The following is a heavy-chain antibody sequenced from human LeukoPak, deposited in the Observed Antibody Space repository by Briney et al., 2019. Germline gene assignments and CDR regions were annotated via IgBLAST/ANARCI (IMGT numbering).Heavy chain of an antibody. CDR2: ISSNGDTT. CDR1: GFTLVNHV. V-gene: IGHV3-64*02. Sequence: GESLRHSCSPSGFTLVNHVMHWVRQAPAKELALVSGISSNGDTTYYAATVKGRFTISRDNSLNTVSLVIGGLSTDDMAVYCGARWAYSRGVHYFDFWGQGTLVSVSS. CDR3: ARWAYSRGVHYFDF. J-gene: IGHJ4*02. D-gene: IGHD3-10*01.